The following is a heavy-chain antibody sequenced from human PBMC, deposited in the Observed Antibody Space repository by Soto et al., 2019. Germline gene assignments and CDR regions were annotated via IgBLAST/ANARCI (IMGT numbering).Heavy chain of an antibody. D-gene: IGHD4-17*01. CDR3: ARNRPLAYGDYGPLDY. CDR2: IYSGGST. J-gene: IGHJ4*02. V-gene: IGHV3-66*01. Sequence: GGSLRLSCAASGFTVSSNYMSWVRQAPGKGLEWVSVIYSGGSTYYADSVKGRFTISRDNSKNTLYLQMNSLRAEDTAVYYCARNRPLAYGDYGPLDYWGQGTLVTVSS. CDR1: GFTVSSNY.